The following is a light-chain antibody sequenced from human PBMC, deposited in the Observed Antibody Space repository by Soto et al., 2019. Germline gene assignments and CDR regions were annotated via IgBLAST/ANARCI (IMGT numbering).Light chain of an antibody. J-gene: IGKJ1*01. Sequence: EIVMTQSPATLSVSPGERATPSCRASQSISNFLAWYQQKPGQAPRLLIYDTSIRATGTPARFSGSGSGTDFTLTISRLEPEDFAVYYCQQYGSSGTFGQGTKVDIK. V-gene: IGKV3-20*01. CDR2: DTS. CDR3: QQYGSSGT. CDR1: QSISNF.